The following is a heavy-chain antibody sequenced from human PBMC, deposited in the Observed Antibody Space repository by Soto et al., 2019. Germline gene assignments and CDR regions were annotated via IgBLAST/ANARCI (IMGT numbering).Heavy chain of an antibody. CDR1: GFTFSSYD. CDR3: ARNVAKERGYYYYGMDV. J-gene: IGHJ6*02. Sequence: WGSLRLSCPASGFTFSSYDMNWRRQATGKGLEWVSAIGTAGDPYYPGSVKGRFTISRENAKNFLYFQMNSPRAGDTAVYYCARNVAKERGYYYYGMDVWGQGSTVTVSS. CDR2: IGTAGDP. V-gene: IGHV3-13*05. D-gene: IGHD2-15*01.